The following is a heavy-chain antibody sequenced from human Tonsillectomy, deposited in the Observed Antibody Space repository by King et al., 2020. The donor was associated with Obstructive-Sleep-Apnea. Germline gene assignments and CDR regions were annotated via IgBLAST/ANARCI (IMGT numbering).Heavy chain of an antibody. J-gene: IGHJ6*02. D-gene: IGHD6-13*01. CDR3: AKDIGQHLAYYYYGMDV. CDR2: IRWNSGSM. Sequence: VQLVESGGGLVQPGRSLRLSCAASGFTFDDYAMHWVRQAPGKGLEWVSSIRWNSGSMGYADFVKGRFTISRDNAKNSLYLQMNSLRAEDTAFYYCAKDIGQHLAYYYYGMDVWGQGTTVTVSS. CDR1: GFTFDDYA. V-gene: IGHV3-9*01.